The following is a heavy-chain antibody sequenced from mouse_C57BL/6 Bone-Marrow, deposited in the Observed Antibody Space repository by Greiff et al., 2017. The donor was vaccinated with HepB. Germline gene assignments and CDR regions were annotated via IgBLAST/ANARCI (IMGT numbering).Heavy chain of an antibody. J-gene: IGHJ1*03. CDR3: ARDDYDGGLYWYFDV. V-gene: IGHV3-6*01. CDR1: GYSITSGYY. D-gene: IGHD2-4*01. CDR2: ISYDGSN. Sequence: ESGPGLVKPSQSLSLTCSVTGYSITSGYYWNWIRQFPGNKLEWMGYISYDGSNNYNPSLKNRISITRDTSKNQFFLKLNSVTTEDTATYYCARDDYDGGLYWYFDVWGTGTTVTVSS.